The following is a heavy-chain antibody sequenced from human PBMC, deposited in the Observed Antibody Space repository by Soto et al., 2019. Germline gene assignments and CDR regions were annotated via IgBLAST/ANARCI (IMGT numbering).Heavy chain of an antibody. D-gene: IGHD3-3*01. CDR2: ISAYNGNT. CDR3: ARSVRHYDFWSGYYDAFDI. J-gene: IGHJ3*02. V-gene: IGHV1-18*01. Sequence: GASVKVSCKASGYTFTSYGISWVRQAPGQGLEWMGWISAYNGNTNYAQKLQGRVTMTTDTSTRTAYMELRSLRSDDTAVYYCARSVRHYDFWSGYYDAFDIWGQGTMVTVSS. CDR1: GYTFTSYG.